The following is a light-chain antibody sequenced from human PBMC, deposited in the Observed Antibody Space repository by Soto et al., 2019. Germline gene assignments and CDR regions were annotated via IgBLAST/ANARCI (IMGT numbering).Light chain of an antibody. J-gene: IGLJ2*01. V-gene: IGLV2-14*01. Sequence: QSALTQPASVSGSPGQSITISCTGTSSDVGGYNYVSWYQQHPGKAPKLMIYEVNNRHSGVSNRFSGSKSGNTASLTISGLQAEDEADYYCSSYTTSSPWVFGGGTKVTVL. CDR1: SSDVGGYNY. CDR3: SSYTTSSPWV. CDR2: EVN.